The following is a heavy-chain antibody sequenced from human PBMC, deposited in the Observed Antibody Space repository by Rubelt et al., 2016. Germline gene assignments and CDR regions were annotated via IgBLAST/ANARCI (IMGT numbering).Heavy chain of an antibody. CDR1: GGSFSGYY. CDR2: INHSGST. CDR3: ARVGCSSTSCYRNYYYGMDV. Sequence: QVQLQESGPGLLKPSETLSLTCAVYGGSFSGYYWSWIRQPPGKGLEWIGEINHSGSTNYNPSLKSRVTISVDTSKNQFALKLSSVTAADTAVYYCARVGCSSTSCYRNYYYGMDVWGQGTTVTVSS. J-gene: IGHJ6*02. V-gene: IGHV4-34*01. D-gene: IGHD2-2*01.